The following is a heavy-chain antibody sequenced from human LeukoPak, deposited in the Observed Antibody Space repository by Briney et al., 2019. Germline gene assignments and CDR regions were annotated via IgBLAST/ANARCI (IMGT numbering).Heavy chain of an antibody. CDR1: GFTFSSYS. Sequence: GGSPRLSCAASGFTFSSYSMNWVCQAPGKGLEWVSSISSSSSYIYYAGSVKGRFTISRDNAKNSLYLQMNSLRAEDTAVYYCARDLGAGTTLRVPNDYWGQGTLVTVSS. CDR3: ARDLGAGTTLRVPNDY. D-gene: IGHD1-7*01. J-gene: IGHJ4*02. CDR2: ISSSSSYI. V-gene: IGHV3-21*01.